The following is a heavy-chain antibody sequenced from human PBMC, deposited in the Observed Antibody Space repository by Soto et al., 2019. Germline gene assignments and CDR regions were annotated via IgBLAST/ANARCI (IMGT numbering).Heavy chain of an antibody. CDR1: GFTFSGSA. J-gene: IGHJ6*02. Sequence: GGSLRLSCAASGFTFSGSAMHWVRQASGKGLEWVGRIRSKANSYATAYAASVKGRFTISRDDSKNTAYLQMNSLKTEDTAVYYCTRANTRCSGGSCYTYYYYGMDVWGQGTRVTVSS. V-gene: IGHV3-73*01. CDR2: IRSKANSYAT. CDR3: TRANTRCSGGSCYTYYYYGMDV. D-gene: IGHD2-15*01.